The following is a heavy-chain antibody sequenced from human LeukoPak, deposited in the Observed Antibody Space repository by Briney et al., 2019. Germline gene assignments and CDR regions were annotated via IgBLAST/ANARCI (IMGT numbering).Heavy chain of an antibody. CDR2: IRYDGNNK. CDR1: GFTFSAYG. Sequence: GGSLRLSCAASGFTFSAYGMHWVRQAPGKGLEWVAFIRYDGNNKYYADSVKGRFSVSRDNSENTLFLQMNSLRAEDTAVYYCAKDHGESIAASRYYYYYIDVWGKGTTVTVSS. D-gene: IGHD6-25*01. V-gene: IGHV3-30*02. CDR3: AKDHGESIAASRYYYYYIDV. J-gene: IGHJ6*03.